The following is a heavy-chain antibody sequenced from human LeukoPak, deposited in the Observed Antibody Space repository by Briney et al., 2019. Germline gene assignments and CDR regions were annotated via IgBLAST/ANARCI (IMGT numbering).Heavy chain of an antibody. CDR1: GGSISGGY. CDR3: AKSYFDYSTYYSYYFNF. J-gene: IGHJ4*02. Sequence: PSETLSLTCTVSGGSISGGYWSWIRQPPGRGLERIGYVYTSGSTNYNPSLKSRVTISVDTSKSQFALKLSSVTAADTAVYYCAKSYFDYSTYYSYYFNFWGQGALVTVSS. CDR2: VYTSGST. V-gene: IGHV4-4*09. D-gene: IGHD4-11*01.